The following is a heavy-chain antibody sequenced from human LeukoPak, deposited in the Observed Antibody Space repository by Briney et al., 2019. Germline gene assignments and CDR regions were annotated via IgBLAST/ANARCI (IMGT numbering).Heavy chain of an antibody. CDR2: IYASGST. V-gene: IGHV4-61*02. CDR1: GGSTSSSTHY. J-gene: IGHJ4*02. D-gene: IGHD5/OR15-5a*01. Sequence: SETLSLTCTVSGGSTSSSTHYWSWIRQPAGKGLEWIGRIYASGSTNYNPSLKSRATISVDTSKNQFSLKLSSVTAADTAVYYCARGVSTINLDFWAQGTLVTVSS. CDR3: ARGVSTINLDF.